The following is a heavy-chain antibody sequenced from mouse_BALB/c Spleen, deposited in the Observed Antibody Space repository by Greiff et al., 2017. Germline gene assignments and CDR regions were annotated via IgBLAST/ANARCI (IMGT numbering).Heavy chain of an antibody. CDR1: GYTFTSYW. D-gene: IGHD2-1*01. CDR2: INPSTGYT. CDR3: SNGNYYFDY. Sequence: VQLQQSGAELVKPGASVKMSCKASGYTFTSYWMHWVKQRPGQGLEWIGYINPSTGYTEYNQKFKDKATLTADKSSSTAYMQLSSLTSEDSAVYYCSNGNYYFDYWGQGTTLTVSS. V-gene: IGHV1S26*01. J-gene: IGHJ2*01.